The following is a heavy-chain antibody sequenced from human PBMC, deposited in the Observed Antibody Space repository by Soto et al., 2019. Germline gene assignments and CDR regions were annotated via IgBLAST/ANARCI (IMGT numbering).Heavy chain of an antibody. Sequence: GGSLRLSCAASGSTFSSYAMSWVRQAPGKGLEWVSAISGSGGSTYYADSVKGRFTISRDNSKNTLYLQMNSLRAEDTAVYYCAKAMSGLVRYMDVWGKGTTVTVSS. CDR2: ISGSGGST. D-gene: IGHD6-19*01. V-gene: IGHV3-23*01. CDR3: AKAMSGLVRYMDV. CDR1: GSTFSSYA. J-gene: IGHJ6*03.